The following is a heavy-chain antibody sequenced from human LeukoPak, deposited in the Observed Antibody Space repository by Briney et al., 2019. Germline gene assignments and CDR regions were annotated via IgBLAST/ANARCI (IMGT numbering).Heavy chain of an antibody. D-gene: IGHD6-19*01. Sequence: GGSLRLSCEASGFTFKEYSISWVRQAPGRGLEWLVYVSGSSTAIYHADSVKGRFTISRDNGKNSVYLQMNSLRAEDTAVYYCARDSPAVAGIILSFWWFDPWGQGTLVTVSS. J-gene: IGHJ5*02. CDR3: ARDSPAVAGIILSFWWFDP. V-gene: IGHV3-48*04. CDR1: GFTFKEYS. CDR2: VSGSSTAI.